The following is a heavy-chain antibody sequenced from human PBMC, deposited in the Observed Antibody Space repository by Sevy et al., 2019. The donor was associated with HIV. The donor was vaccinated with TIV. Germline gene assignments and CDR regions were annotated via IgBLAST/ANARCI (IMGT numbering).Heavy chain of an antibody. CDR1: GYTLTELS. J-gene: IGHJ4*02. CDR3: ATDPGITGTKNY. CDR2: IDPEDGET. V-gene: IGHV1-24*01. D-gene: IGHD1-7*01. Sequence: ASVKVSCKVSGYTLTELSMHWVRQAPGKGLEWMGGIDPEDGETIYAQKFQGRVTMTEDTSTDTAYMELSSLRSEDTAVYYCATDPGITGTKNYWVQGTLVTVSS.